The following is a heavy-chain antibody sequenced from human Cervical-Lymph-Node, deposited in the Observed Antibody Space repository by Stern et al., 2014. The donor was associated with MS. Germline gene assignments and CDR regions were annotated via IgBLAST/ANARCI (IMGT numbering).Heavy chain of an antibody. CDR2: ISSGGSYI. D-gene: IGHD4-23*01. CDR1: GFTFSSYS. V-gene: IGHV3-21*01. J-gene: IGHJ4*02. CDR3: ARGRGGNYRYYFDY. Sequence: VQLVQSGGGLVKPGGSLRLSCAASGFTFSSYSMNWVRQAPGKGLEWVASISSGGSYIYYAASLKGRFTISRDNANNSLYLQMNSLRAEDTAVYYCARGRGGNYRYYFDYWGQGTLVTVSS.